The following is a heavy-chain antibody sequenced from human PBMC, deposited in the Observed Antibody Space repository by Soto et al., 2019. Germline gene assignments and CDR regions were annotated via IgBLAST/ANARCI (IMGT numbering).Heavy chain of an antibody. CDR3: AKDPCPVGYDYGDFGYWYFDL. D-gene: IGHD4-17*01. J-gene: IGHJ2*01. V-gene: IGHV3-23*01. CDR2: ISGSGGST. Sequence: EVQLLESGGGLVQPGGSLRLSCAASGFTFSSYAMSWVRQAPGKGLEWVSAISGSGGSTYYADSVKGRFTISRDNSKNTLYLQMNSLQAEDTAVYYFAKDPCPVGYDYGDFGYWYFDLWGRCTLVTVSS. CDR1: GFTFSSYA.